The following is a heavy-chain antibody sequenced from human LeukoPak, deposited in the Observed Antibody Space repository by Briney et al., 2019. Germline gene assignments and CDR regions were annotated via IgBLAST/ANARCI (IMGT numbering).Heavy chain of an antibody. J-gene: IGHJ5*02. V-gene: IGHV4-59*01. D-gene: IGHD6-13*01. CDR3: ARARPDGMGIWHNWFDL. CDR1: GGSISSYY. CDR2: IYYSGST. Sequence: SETLSLTCTVSGGSISSYYWSWIRQPPGKGLEWIGYIYYSGSTNYNPSLKSRVTISVDTSKNQFSLKLSSVTAADTAVYYCARARPDGMGIWHNWFDLWGQGTLVTVSS.